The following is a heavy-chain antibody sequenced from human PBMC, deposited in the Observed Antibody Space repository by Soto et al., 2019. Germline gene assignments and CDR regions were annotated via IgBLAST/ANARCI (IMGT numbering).Heavy chain of an antibody. CDR3: ARETGDGTFDF. CDR1: GYTFSSYA. D-gene: IGHD7-27*01. V-gene: IGHV1-3*01. Sequence: QVHLVQSGAEVRKPGASVKVSCKASGYTFSSYAMHWVRQAPGQRLEWMGWINAGYGNTKSSQKFQDRVTISRDTSASTAYTELTSLRSEDTAVYYCARETGDGTFDFWGQGTLVTVSS. CDR2: INAGYGNT. J-gene: IGHJ4*02.